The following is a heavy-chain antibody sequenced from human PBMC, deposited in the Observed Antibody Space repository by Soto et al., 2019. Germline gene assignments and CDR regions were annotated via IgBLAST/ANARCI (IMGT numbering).Heavy chain of an antibody. J-gene: IGHJ2*01. CDR2: ISGSGGRR. CDR3: AKGYEGGYFDL. V-gene: IGHV3-23*01. Sequence: EVQLLESGGGLVQPGGSLRLSCAASGFTFSSYAMSWVRQAPGKGLEWVSGISGSGGRRYYADSGKGRFTISRDNAKNSLYLQMDSLRAEDTAVYYCAKGYEGGYFDLWGRGTLVTVSS. D-gene: IGHD5-12*01. CDR1: GFTFSSYA.